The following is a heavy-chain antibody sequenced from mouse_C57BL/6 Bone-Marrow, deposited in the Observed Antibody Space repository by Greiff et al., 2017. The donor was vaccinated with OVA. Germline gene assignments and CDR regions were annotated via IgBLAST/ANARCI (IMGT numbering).Heavy chain of an antibody. D-gene: IGHD1-1*01. CDR3: ASPLRLDY. CDR1: GYAFSSSW. CDR2: IYPGDGDT. J-gene: IGHJ2*01. Sequence: VQLQQSGPELVKPGASVKISCKASGYAFSSSWMNWVKQRPGKGLEWLGRIYPGDGDTNYNGKFKGKATLTADKSSSTAYMQLSSLTSEDSAVYFCASPLRLDYWGQGTTRTVSS. V-gene: IGHV1-82*01.